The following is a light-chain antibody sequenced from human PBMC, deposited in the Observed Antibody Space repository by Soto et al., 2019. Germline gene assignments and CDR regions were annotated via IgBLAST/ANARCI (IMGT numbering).Light chain of an antibody. Sequence: QLVLTQPPSASGTPGQRVTISCSGSSSNIGSNYVYWYQQLPGTAPKLLIYRNNQRPSVVPDRFSGSNSGTSASLAISGLRSEDEADYYCAAWDDSLSGPVFGGGTQLTVL. V-gene: IGLV1-47*01. CDR3: AAWDDSLSGPV. J-gene: IGLJ7*01. CDR1: SSNIGSNY. CDR2: RNN.